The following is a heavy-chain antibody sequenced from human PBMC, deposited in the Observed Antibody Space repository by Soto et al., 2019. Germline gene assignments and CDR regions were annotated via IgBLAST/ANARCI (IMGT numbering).Heavy chain of an antibody. J-gene: IGHJ1*01. D-gene: IGHD3-22*01. CDR3: AREDHYYDTQIGFQH. CDR2: IYYSGST. CDR1: GGSISSGDYY. V-gene: IGHV4-30-4*01. Sequence: SETLSLTCTVSGGSISSGDYYWSWIRQPPGKGLEWIGYIYYSGSTYYNPSLKSRVTISVDTSKNQFSLKLSSVTAADTAVYYCAREDHYYDTQIGFQHWGQGTLVTVSS.